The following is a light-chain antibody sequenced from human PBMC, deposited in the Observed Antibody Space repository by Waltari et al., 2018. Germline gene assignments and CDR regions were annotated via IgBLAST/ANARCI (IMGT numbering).Light chain of an antibody. CDR1: QSVRNN. V-gene: IGKV3-15*01. CDR2: GAS. CDR3: QQYNNWPPWT. Sequence: EIVMTQSPATLSVSPGERATLSCRASQSVRNNLVWYQQKPGQAPRLLIYGASTRVTGIPARFSGSGSGTEFTLTISSLQSEDFAVYYCQQYNNWPPWTFGQGTKVDVK. J-gene: IGKJ1*01.